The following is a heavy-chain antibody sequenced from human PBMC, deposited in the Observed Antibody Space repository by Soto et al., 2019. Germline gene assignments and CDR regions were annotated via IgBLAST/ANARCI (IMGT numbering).Heavy chain of an antibody. CDR3: ARGNYYDSSGPWFDP. D-gene: IGHD3-22*01. V-gene: IGHV1-45*02. CDR2: ITPFNGNT. CDR1: GYTFTYRY. Sequence: VKVSCKASGYTFTYRYLHWVRQAPGQALEWMGWITPFNGNTNYAQKFQDRVTITRDRSMSTAYMELSSLRSEDTAMYYCARGNYYDSSGPWFDPWGQGTLVTVSS. J-gene: IGHJ5*02.